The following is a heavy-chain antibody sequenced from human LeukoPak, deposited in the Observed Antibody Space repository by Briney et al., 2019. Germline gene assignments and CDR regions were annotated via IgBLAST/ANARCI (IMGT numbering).Heavy chain of an antibody. CDR2: IYYSGST. J-gene: IGHJ5*02. Sequence: IPSETLSLTCTVSGVSISSSSYYWGWIRQPPGKGLEWIGSIYYSGSTYYNPSLKSRVTISVDTSKNQFSLKLSSVTAADTAVYYCARLDSDYDFWSVSHNWFDPWGQGTLVTVSS. V-gene: IGHV4-39*01. D-gene: IGHD3-3*01. CDR1: GVSISSSSYY. CDR3: ARLDSDYDFWSVSHNWFDP.